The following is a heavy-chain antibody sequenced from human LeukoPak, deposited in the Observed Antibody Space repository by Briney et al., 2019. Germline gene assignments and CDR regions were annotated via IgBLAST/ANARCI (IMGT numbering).Heavy chain of an antibody. V-gene: IGHV4-30-2*06. CDR1: GGSISSGAYA. Sequence: SETLSLTCAVSGGSISSGAYAWSWIRQSPGKGLEWIGHILHTGSTFYNPSLKRRVTISLDRSENHFSLKVSSVTAADTAVYYCASGKRTGYSGYQPFDFWGQGTLVTVSS. J-gene: IGHJ4*02. CDR3: ASGKRTGYSGYQPFDF. D-gene: IGHD5-12*01. CDR2: ILHTGST.